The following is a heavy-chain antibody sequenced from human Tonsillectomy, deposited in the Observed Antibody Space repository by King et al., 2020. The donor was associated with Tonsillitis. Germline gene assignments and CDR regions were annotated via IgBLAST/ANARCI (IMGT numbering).Heavy chain of an antibody. CDR2: INPNTGGT. Sequence: QVQLVESGAEVKKPGASVKVSCKASGYTFTDYYMHWVRQAPGQGLEWMGWINPNTGGTNFAQKFQGRVTMTWDTSVSTGYMELSSLRSDDTALYYCARDLEGTMISLAYWGQGTLVAVSS. CDR1: GYTFTDYY. J-gene: IGHJ4*02. V-gene: IGHV1-2*02. D-gene: IGHD3-16*01. CDR3: ARDLEGTMISLAY.